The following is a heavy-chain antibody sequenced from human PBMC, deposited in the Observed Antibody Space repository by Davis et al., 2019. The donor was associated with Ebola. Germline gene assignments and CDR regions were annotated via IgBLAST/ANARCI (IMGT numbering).Heavy chain of an antibody. CDR3: AVGGGAFDY. D-gene: IGHD1-26*01. J-gene: IGHJ4*02. V-gene: IGHV1-18*01. Sequence: AASVKVSCKASGGTFSSYTISWVRQAPGQGLEWMGWISAYNGNTNYAQKLQGRVTMTRDTSISTAYMELSSLRSEDTAVYYCAVGGGAFDYWGQGTLVTVSS. CDR2: ISAYNGNT. CDR1: GGTFSSYT.